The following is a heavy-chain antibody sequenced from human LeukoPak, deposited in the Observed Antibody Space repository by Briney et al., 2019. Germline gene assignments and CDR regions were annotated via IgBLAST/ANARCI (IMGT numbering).Heavy chain of an antibody. V-gene: IGHV1-2*02. J-gene: IGHJ5*02. CDR2: INPNSGGT. D-gene: IGHD4-17*01. Sequence: ASVKLSCKASGYTFTGSYMHWVRQTPGQGLEWRGWINPNSGGTNYAQKFQGRVTMTRDTSISTAYMELSRLRSDDTAMYYCARGASGVYTVTTSWFDPWGQGTLVTVSS. CDR3: ARGASGVYTVTTSWFDP. CDR1: GYTFTGSY.